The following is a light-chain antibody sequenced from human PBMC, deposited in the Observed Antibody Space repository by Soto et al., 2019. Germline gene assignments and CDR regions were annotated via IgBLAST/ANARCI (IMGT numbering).Light chain of an antibody. CDR1: QAVNPNY. J-gene: IGKJ4*01. CDR3: QQRSNWPLT. Sequence: DIVLAQSPGTLSLSPGQRATLSCRAGQAVNPNYIAWYQQKPGQAPRLLIHDSSDRATGIPARFSGSGSGTDFTLTISSLEPEDVAVYYCQQRSNWPLTFGGGTRVEI. V-gene: IGKV3-11*01. CDR2: DSS.